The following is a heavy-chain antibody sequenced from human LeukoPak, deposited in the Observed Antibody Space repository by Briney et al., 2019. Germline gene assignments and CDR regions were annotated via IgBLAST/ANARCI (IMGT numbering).Heavy chain of an antibody. J-gene: IGHJ4*02. CDR2: ISWNSGTV. D-gene: IGHD6-13*01. V-gene: IGHV3-9*01. CDR3: AKDLSGDSSSWYYFDS. Sequence: GGSLRLSCAASGFIFSNYAMSWVRQAPGKGLEWVSGISWNSGTVAYADSVKGRFTISRDNAKNSLYLQMNSLRAEDTALYYCAKDLSGDSSSWYYFDSWGQGTLVTVSS. CDR1: GFIFSNYA.